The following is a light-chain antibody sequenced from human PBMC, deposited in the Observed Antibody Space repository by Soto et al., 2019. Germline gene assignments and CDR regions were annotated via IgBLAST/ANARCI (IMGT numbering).Light chain of an antibody. J-gene: IGKJ1*01. CDR2: LAS. V-gene: IGKV1-5*03. CDR3: QQSNTYSWT. Sequence: DVQMTQSPSTLSGSVGDRVTITCRASQTISSWLAWYQQKPGKAPKLLIYLASSLESGVPSRFSGSGSGTEYTLTISNLQPDDFATYYCQQSNTYSWTFGQGTKVDNK. CDR1: QTISSW.